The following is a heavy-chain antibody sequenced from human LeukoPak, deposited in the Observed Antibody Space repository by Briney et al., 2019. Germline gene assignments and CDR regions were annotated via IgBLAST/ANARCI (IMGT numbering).Heavy chain of an antibody. CDR2: ISYDGSNK. D-gene: IGHD3-3*01. CDR1: GFTFSSYA. J-gene: IGHJ4*02. Sequence: GGSLRLSCAASGFTFSSYAMHWVRQAPGKGLEWVAVISYDGSNKYYADSVKGRFAISRDNSKNTLYLQMNSLRAEDTAVYYCARDSILDYWGQGTLVTVSS. V-gene: IGHV3-30*09. CDR3: ARDSILDY.